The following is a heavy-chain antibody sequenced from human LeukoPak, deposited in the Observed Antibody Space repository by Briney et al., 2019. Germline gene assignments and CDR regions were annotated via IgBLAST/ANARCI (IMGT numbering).Heavy chain of an antibody. CDR3: AKDGRSYDYLWGNFRLPFDY. V-gene: IGHV3-23*01. CDR1: GFTFSSYA. CDR2: IGGSGDST. Sequence: GGSLRLSCAASGFTFSSYAMSWVRRAPGKGLEWVSAIGGSGDSTYYADSVKGRFTISRDNSKNTLYLQVNSLRAEDTAVYYCAKDGRSYDYLWGNFRLPFDYWGQGTLVTVSS. J-gene: IGHJ4*02. D-gene: IGHD3-16*02.